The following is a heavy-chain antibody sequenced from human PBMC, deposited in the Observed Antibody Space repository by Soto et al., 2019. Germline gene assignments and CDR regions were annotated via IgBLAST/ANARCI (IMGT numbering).Heavy chain of an antibody. Sequence: QVQLVQSGAEVKKPGASVKVSCKASGYTFTSYYMHWVRQAPGQGLEWMGIINPSGGSTSYAQKFQGRVTMTRDTATSTVYMELSSLRSEDTAVYYCALYGSGSNFDYWGQGTLVTVSS. CDR1: GYTFTSYY. V-gene: IGHV1-46*01. CDR2: INPSGGST. J-gene: IGHJ4*02. CDR3: ALYGSGSNFDY. D-gene: IGHD3-10*01.